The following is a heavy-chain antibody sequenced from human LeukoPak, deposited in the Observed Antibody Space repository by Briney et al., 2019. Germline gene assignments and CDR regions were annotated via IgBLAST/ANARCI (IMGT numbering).Heavy chain of an antibody. J-gene: IGHJ6*03. CDR2: IYHSGST. V-gene: IGHV4-4*02. Sequence: SGTLSLTCAVSGGSISSSNWWSWVRQPPGKGLEWIGEIYHSGSTNYNPSLKSRVTISVDKSKNQFSLKLSSVTAADTAVYYCARGVGLYYYYYYMDVWGKGTTVTVSS. CDR1: GGSISSSNW. D-gene: IGHD3-10*01. CDR3: ARGVGLYYYYYYMDV.